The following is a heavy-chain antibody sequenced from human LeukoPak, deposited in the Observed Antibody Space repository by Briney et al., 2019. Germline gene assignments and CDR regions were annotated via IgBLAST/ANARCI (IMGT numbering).Heavy chain of an antibody. Sequence: PSETLSLTCTVSGGSISSGSYYCSWIRQPAGKGLEWIGRIYTSGSTNYNPSLKSRVTISVDTSKNQFSLKLSSVTAADTAVYYCARERTSDTAIDYWGQGTPVTVSS. CDR1: GGSISSGSYY. CDR3: ARERTSDTAIDY. D-gene: IGHD5-18*01. J-gene: IGHJ4*02. V-gene: IGHV4-61*02. CDR2: IYTSGST.